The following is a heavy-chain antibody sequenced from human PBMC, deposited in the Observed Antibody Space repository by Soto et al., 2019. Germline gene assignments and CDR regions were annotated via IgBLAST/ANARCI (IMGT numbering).Heavy chain of an antibody. D-gene: IGHD2-2*02. Sequence: PSETPSLTCAVSGGSISSSNWWSWVHQPPGKGLEWIGEMYHSGSTNYNPSLKSRVTISVDKSKNQCSLKLTSVTAADTAVYFCARIPFSYYSLDVWGQGTTVTVSS. J-gene: IGHJ6*02. V-gene: IGHV4-4*02. CDR2: MYHSGST. CDR1: GGSISSSNW. CDR3: ARIPFSYYSLDV.